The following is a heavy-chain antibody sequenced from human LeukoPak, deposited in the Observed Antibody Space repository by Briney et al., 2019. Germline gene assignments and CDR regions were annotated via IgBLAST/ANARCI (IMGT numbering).Heavy chain of an antibody. CDR3: ARGLSQNNWNDGY. Sequence: GGSLRLSCAASGFTFSSYWMSWVRQAPGKGRKWWANINQDGSEEYYVDSVKGRFTISRDNAKNALDLLMNSLRAEDTAVYYCARGLSQNNWNDGYWGQGTLVTVSS. J-gene: IGHJ4*02. D-gene: IGHD1-20*01. V-gene: IGHV3-7*02. CDR1: GFTFSSYW. CDR2: INQDGSEE.